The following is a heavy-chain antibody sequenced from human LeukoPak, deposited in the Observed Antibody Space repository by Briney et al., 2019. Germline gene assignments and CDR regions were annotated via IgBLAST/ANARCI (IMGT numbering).Heavy chain of an antibody. Sequence: SETLSLTCAVYGGSFSGYYWTWIRQPPGKGLEWIGYIHYSGNSNYIPSLKSRITISVDTSNNQFSLKLSSVIAADTAVYYCARLVGATLAWDYWGQGTLVTVSS. CDR1: GGSFSGYY. J-gene: IGHJ4*02. CDR2: IHYSGNS. D-gene: IGHD1-26*01. CDR3: ARLVGATLAWDY. V-gene: IGHV4-59*08.